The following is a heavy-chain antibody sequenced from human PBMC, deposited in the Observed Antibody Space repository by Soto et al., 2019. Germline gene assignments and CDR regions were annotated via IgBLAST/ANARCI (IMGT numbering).Heavy chain of an antibody. Sequence: EVQLVQSGAEVKKPGESLKISCKGSGYSFTSYWIGWVRQMHGKRLEWMGTIYPGDSDTRYSPSFQGQFTISADKSISTSYLQWSSLKASYTAMYYFARLAAEAGNRGRPYFDYWVQGTLFTVSS. D-gene: IGHD6-19*01. J-gene: IGHJ4*02. CDR3: ARLAAEAGNRGRPYFDY. CDR2: IYPGDSDT. CDR1: GYSFTSYW. V-gene: IGHV5-51*01.